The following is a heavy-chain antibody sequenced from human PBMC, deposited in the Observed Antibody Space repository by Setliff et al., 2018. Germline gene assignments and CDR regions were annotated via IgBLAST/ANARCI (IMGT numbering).Heavy chain of an antibody. J-gene: IGHJ4*02. CDR1: GGSIRSYY. CDR2: IYYSGST. CDR3: AGSTVTQVDY. Sequence: TSETLSLTCTVSGGSIRSYYWNWIRQPPGKGLEWIGYIYYSGSTNYNPSLKSRVTTSVDTSKNHFSLKLSSVTAADTAVYYCAGSTVTQVDYWGQGTLVTVSS. D-gene: IGHD4-17*01. V-gene: IGHV4-59*08.